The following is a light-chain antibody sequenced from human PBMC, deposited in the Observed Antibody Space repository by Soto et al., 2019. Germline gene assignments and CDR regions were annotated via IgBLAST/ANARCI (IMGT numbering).Light chain of an antibody. CDR2: SAS. Sequence: DLPMTQSPSSVSASVGDRVTITCRASQGISSWLVWYQQKPGKAPKLLIYSASSLQSGVPSRFSGTGSGTDFTLTISSLQPEDFATYYCQQANSFPWTFGQGTKVEIK. CDR1: QGISSW. J-gene: IGKJ1*01. V-gene: IGKV1-12*01. CDR3: QQANSFPWT.